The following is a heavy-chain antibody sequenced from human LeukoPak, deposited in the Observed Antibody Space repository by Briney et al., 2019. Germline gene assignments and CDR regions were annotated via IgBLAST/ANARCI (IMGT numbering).Heavy chain of an antibody. CDR1: GYTFTGYY. V-gene: IGHV1-2*02. CDR2: INPNSGGT. D-gene: IGHD3-22*01. Sequence: ASVKVSCKASGYTFTGYYMHWVRQAPGQGLERMGWINPNSGGTNYAQKFQGRVTMTKDTSISTAYMELSRLRSDDTAVYYCARVALYYYDSSGYYSSAFDIWGQGTMVTVSS. J-gene: IGHJ3*02. CDR3: ARVALYYYDSSGYYSSAFDI.